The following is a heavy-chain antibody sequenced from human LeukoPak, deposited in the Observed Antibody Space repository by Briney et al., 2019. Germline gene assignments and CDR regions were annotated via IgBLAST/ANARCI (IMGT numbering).Heavy chain of an antibody. CDR2: ISHDGNNE. D-gene: IGHD1/OR15-1a*01. J-gene: IGHJ4*02. CDR1: GFTFSTFG. V-gene: IGHV3-30*18. Sequence: GRSLRLSCAASGFTFSTFGIHWVRQAPGKGLEWVAAISHDGNNEYYTDSVKGRFTISRDNSKNMIYLQMNSLRGEDSAVYYWEKVNNYDDYWGQGTLVTVSS. CDR3: EKVNNYDDY.